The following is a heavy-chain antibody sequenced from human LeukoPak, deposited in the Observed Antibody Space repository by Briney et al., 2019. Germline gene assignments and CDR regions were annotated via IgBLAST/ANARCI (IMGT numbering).Heavy chain of an antibody. CDR1: GFTFSNAW. J-gene: IGHJ6*02. D-gene: IGHD3-9*01. CDR3: TTGTGILRFEYYYYGMDV. V-gene: IGHV3-15*01. CDR2: IKSKTDGGTT. Sequence: KPGGSLRLSCAASGFTFSNAWMSWVRQAPGKGLEWVGRIKSKTDGGTTDYAAPVKGRFTISRDDSKNTLYLQMNSLKTEDTAVYYCTTGTGILRFEYYYYGMDVWGQGTTVTVSS.